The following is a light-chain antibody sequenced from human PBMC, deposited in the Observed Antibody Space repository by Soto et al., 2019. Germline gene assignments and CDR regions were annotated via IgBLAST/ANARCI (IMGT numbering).Light chain of an antibody. J-gene: IGKJ4*01. V-gene: IGKV3-20*01. CDR3: QQYGTSPLT. CDR2: GAS. Sequence: ETVLTQSPGTLSLSPGERATLSCRATQSVNNDYLAWYQQRPGLAPRLLIFGASGRVTGIPDRFSGSGSGTDFTLTISRLEPEDFAIYYCQQYGTSPLTFGGGTKVDIK. CDR1: QSVNNDY.